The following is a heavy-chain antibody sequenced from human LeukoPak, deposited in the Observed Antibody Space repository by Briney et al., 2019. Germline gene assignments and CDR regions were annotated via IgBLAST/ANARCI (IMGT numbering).Heavy chain of an antibody. CDR2: IRYDGSNK. D-gene: IGHD2-2*01. CDR3: AKDPRRYCSSTSCSHNPFDI. Sequence: GGSLRLSCAASGFPFSDSWMDWVRQAPGKGLEWVAFIRYDGSNKYYADSVKGRFTISRDNSKNTLYLQMNSLRAEDTAVYYCAKDPRRYCSSTSCSHNPFDIWGQGTMVTVSS. V-gene: IGHV3-30*02. J-gene: IGHJ3*02. CDR1: GFPFSDSW.